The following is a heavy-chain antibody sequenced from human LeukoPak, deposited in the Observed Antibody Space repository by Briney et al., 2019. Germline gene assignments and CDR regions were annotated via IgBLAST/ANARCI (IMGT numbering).Heavy chain of an antibody. D-gene: IGHD5-12*01. CDR3: AGHIVAGEYYYYAMDV. CDR2: IYYSGST. CDR1: GGSVSTNNYY. Sequence: SETLSLTCTVSGGSVSTNNYYWAWIRQPPGKGLEWIANIYYSGSTYYNPSLKSRVTVSVDTSKNQFSLKLNSVTAADTAVYYCAGHIVAGEYYYYAMDVWGQGTTVTVSS. V-gene: IGHV4-39*01. J-gene: IGHJ6*02.